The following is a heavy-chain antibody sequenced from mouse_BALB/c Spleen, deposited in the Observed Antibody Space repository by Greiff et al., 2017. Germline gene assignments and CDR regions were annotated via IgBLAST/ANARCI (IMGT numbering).Heavy chain of an antibody. J-gene: IGHJ4*01. Sequence: EVKVVESGGGLVQPGGSLRLSCATSGFTFSDFYMEWVRQPPGKRLEWIAASRNKANDYTTEYSASVKGRFIVSRDTSQSILYLQMNALRAEDTAIYYCARDPLGYAMDYWGQGTSGTVSA. D-gene: IGHD3-1*01. V-gene: IGHV7-1*02. CDR3: ARDPLGYAMDY. CDR2: SRNKANDYTT. CDR1: GFTFSDFY.